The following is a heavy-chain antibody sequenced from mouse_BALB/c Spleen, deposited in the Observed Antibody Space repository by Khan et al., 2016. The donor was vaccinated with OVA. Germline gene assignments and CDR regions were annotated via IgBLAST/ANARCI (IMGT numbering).Heavy chain of an antibody. CDR2: ISSGSSAI. CDR3: ARSYWAY. CDR1: GFTFSSFG. D-gene: IGHD2-12*01. Sequence: EVQLVESGGGLVQPGGSRKLSCAASGFTFSSFGMHWVRQAPEKGLEWVAYISSGSSAIYYADTVKGRFTISRDNPKNTLFLQMTSLRSEDTAMYYCARSYWAYWGQGTLVTGSA. J-gene: IGHJ3*01. V-gene: IGHV5-17*02.